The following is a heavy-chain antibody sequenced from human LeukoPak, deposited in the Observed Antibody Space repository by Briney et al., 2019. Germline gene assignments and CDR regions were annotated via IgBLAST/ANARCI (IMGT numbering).Heavy chain of an antibody. Sequence: GGSLRLSCAASGFTFYDYGMSWVRQAPGKGLEGVSGINWNGGSTTYADSVKGRFTISRDNAKNSLYLQMNSLRAEDTAVYYCAELGITMIGGVWGKGTTVTISS. J-gene: IGHJ6*04. CDR1: GFTFYDYG. CDR2: INWNGGST. D-gene: IGHD3-10*02. V-gene: IGHV3-20*04. CDR3: AELGITMIGGV.